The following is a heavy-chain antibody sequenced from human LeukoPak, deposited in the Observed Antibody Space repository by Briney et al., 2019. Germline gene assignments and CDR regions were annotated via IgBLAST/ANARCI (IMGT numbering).Heavy chain of an antibody. Sequence: SETLSLTCTVSGGSISSYYWSWMRQPPGKGLECIGYIYYSGSTNYNPSLKSRVTISVDTSKKQLSLKLSSVTAADTAVYYCARVSSGWVDYWGQGTLVTVSS. CDR2: IYYSGST. CDR1: GGSISSYY. D-gene: IGHD6-19*01. CDR3: ARVSSGWVDY. J-gene: IGHJ4*02. V-gene: IGHV4-59*01.